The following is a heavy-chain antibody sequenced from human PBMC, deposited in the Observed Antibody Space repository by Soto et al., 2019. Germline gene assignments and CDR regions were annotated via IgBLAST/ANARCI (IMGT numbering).Heavy chain of an antibody. D-gene: IGHD3-10*01. Sequence: GGSLRLSCAASGFTFSSYWMHWVRQAPGKGLVWVSRINSDGSSTSYADSVKGRFTISRDNAKNTLYLQMNSLRAEDTAVYYCARDYGSGSYYMYYYYYMDVWGKGNTVTVSS. CDR2: INSDGSST. CDR3: ARDYGSGSYYMYYYYYMDV. V-gene: IGHV3-74*01. CDR1: GFTFSSYW. J-gene: IGHJ6*03.